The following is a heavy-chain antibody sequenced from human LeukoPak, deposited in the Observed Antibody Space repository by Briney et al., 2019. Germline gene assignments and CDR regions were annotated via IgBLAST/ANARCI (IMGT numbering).Heavy chain of an antibody. CDR3: ARFHGDPGDDYYYYYGMDV. V-gene: IGHV3-11*04. D-gene: IGHD4-17*01. Sequence: PGGSLRLSCAASGFTFSDYYMSWIRQAPGKGLEWVSYISSSGSTIYYADSVKGRFTISRDNAKNSLYLQMNSLRAEDTAVYYCARFHGDPGDDYYYYYGMDVWGQGTTVTVSS. J-gene: IGHJ6*02. CDR1: GFTFSDYY. CDR2: ISSSGSTI.